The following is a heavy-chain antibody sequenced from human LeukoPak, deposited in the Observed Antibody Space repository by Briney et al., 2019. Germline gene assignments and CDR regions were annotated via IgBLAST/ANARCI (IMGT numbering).Heavy chain of an antibody. CDR1: GFAFSSYA. CDR3: ARSCSGGSCYSSGHYYYYGMDV. V-gene: IGHV3-30*04. J-gene: IGHJ6*02. D-gene: IGHD2-15*01. Sequence: SLRLSFAASGFAFSSYAMHWVRPAPGKGRGGVAVISYDGSNKYYSDSVKGRFTISRDNSKNTLYLQMNSLRAADTAVYYCARSCSGGSCYSSGHYYYYGMDVWGQGTTVTVSS. CDR2: ISYDGSNK.